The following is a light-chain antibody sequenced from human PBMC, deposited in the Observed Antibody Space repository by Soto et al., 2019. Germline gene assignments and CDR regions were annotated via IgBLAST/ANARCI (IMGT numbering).Light chain of an antibody. CDR3: QQTNTFPLT. Sequence: DIQMTQSPSSVSASVGDRVSITCRASQGISSWLAWYQQKPGRAPKLLIYTGSSLQSGVPSRFSGTGSGTDFTLTISGLQPEDLAPYYCQQTNTFPLTFSGWTKVEIK. J-gene: IGKJ4*01. CDR1: QGISSW. V-gene: IGKV1-12*01. CDR2: TGS.